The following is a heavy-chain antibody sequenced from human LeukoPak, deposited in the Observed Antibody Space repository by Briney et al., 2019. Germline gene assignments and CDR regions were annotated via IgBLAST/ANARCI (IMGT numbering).Heavy chain of an antibody. CDR1: GGSISSYY. CDR3: ARRVWATTISRDAFDI. Sequence: SETLSLTCTVSGGSISSYYRSWIRQPAGKGLEWIGRIYTSGSTNYNPSLKSRVTMSVDTSKNQFSLKLSSVTAADTALYYCARRVWATTISRDAFDIWGQGTMVTVSS. J-gene: IGHJ3*02. V-gene: IGHV4-4*07. D-gene: IGHD1-26*01. CDR2: IYTSGST.